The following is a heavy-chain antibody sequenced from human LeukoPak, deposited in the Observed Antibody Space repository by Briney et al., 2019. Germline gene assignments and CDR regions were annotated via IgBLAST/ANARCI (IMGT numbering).Heavy chain of an antibody. Sequence: GGSLRLSCAASGFTFTIYWMSWVRQAPGKGLEWVANIKQDGSEKYYVDSVKGRFTISRDNAKTSLYLQMDSRRAEDTAVYYCARPRNAEDAFEIWGQGTMVTVSS. CDR3: ARPRNAEDAFEI. V-gene: IGHV3-7*04. J-gene: IGHJ3*02. CDR2: IKQDGSEK. D-gene: IGHD1-14*01. CDR1: GFTFTIYW.